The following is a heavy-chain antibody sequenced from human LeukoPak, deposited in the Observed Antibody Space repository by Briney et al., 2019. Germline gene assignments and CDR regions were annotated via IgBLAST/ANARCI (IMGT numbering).Heavy chain of an antibody. CDR1: GFTFSSYW. V-gene: IGHV3-7*01. D-gene: IGHD3-10*01. Sequence: GGSLRLSCAASGFTFSSYWMSWVRQAPGKGLEWVANIKQDGSEKYYVDSVEGRFTISRDNAKNSLYLQMNSLRAEDTAVYYCARDAGPYGSGSYSRYWGQGTLVTVSS. CDR2: IKQDGSEK. CDR3: ARDAGPYGSGSYSRY. J-gene: IGHJ4*02.